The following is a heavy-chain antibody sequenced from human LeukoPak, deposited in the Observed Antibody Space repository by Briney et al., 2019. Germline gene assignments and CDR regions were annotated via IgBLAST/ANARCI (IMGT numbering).Heavy chain of an antibody. CDR2: ISPDGRNI. D-gene: IGHD1-7*01. J-gene: IGHJ4*02. CDR3: VRDGGGTTPYDC. V-gene: IGHV3-74*01. Sequence: PGRSLRLSCAASGFTLSDYWMNWVRQVPGKGPVWVSHISPDGRNIAYADSVKGRFTISRDSAKNTLYLQMNSLRVEDTAVYYCVRDGGGTTPYDCWGQGSLVTV. CDR1: GFTLSDYW.